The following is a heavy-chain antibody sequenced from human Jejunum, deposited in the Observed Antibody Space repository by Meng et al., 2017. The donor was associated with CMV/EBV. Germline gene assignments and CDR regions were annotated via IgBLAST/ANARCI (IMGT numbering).Heavy chain of an antibody. CDR3: ATDYRRGAGPN. D-gene: IGHD6-13*01. CDR2: INGDGTSS. V-gene: IGHV3-74*01. Sequence: AASGFTFSGDWMHWVRQAPGKGLMLVSRINGDGTSSGYADSVKGRFTISRDNANNMLYLQLDSLRAEDTAVYYCATDYRRGAGPNWGQGTLVTVSS. CDR1: GFTFSGDW. J-gene: IGHJ4*02.